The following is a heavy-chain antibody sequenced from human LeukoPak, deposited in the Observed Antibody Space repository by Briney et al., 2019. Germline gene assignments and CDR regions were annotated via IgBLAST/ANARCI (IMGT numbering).Heavy chain of an antibody. J-gene: IGHJ4*02. CDR3: ARHSVNLAVAGTFYFDY. Sequence: NPSDTLSLTCTVSGGSISSSSYYWGWIRQPPGKGLEWIGSIYYSGTFYNPSLKSRVTISVDTSKNQFSLKLSSVTAADTAVYYCARHSVNLAVAGTFYFDYWGQGTLVTVSS. D-gene: IGHD6-19*01. CDR1: GGSISSSSYY. CDR2: IYYSGT. V-gene: IGHV4-39*01.